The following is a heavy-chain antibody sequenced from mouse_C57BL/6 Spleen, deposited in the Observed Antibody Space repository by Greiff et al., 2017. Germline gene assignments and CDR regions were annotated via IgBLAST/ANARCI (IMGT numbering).Heavy chain of an antibody. V-gene: IGHV1-81*01. D-gene: IGHD2-4*01. CDR1: GYTFTSYG. Sequence: VQLQQSGAELARPGASVKLSCKASGYTFTSYGISWVKQRTGQGLEWIGEIYPRSGNTYYNEKLKGKATLTADKSSSTAYMELRSLTSEDSAVYFCARCDYDEGFAYWGQGTLVTVSA. CDR2: IYPRSGNT. J-gene: IGHJ3*01. CDR3: ARCDYDEGFAY.